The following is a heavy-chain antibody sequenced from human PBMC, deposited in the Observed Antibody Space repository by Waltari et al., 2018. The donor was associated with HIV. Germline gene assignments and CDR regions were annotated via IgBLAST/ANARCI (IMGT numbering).Heavy chain of an antibody. V-gene: IGHV4-39*01. CDR3: ARQLYYDFWSGIKWGDGMDV. CDR1: GDSISSSVYY. J-gene: IGHJ6*02. CDR2: IYYSGTT. Sequence: QLQLQESGPGLVKPSETLSLTCTVSGDSISSSVYYWGWIRQPPGNGLEWIGSIYYSGTTYYDPSLKSRVTMSVDTSKNQFSLKMSSVTAGDTAVYYCARQLYYDFWSGIKWGDGMDVWGQGTTVTVAS. D-gene: IGHD3-3*01.